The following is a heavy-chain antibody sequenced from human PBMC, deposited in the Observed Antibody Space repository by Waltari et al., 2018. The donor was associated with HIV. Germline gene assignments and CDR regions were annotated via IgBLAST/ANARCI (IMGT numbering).Heavy chain of an antibody. J-gene: IGHJ4*02. CDR2: IKQDGSEK. CDR1: GFPFSHYW. CDR3: ARDGGRRGPFGY. D-gene: IGHD3-3*01. Sequence: EVQLVESGGGLVQPGGSLRLSCAASGFPFSHYWMSWGRQAPGKGLEWVANIKQDGSEKYYVDSVKGRFTISRDNDKNSVDLQMNSLRAEDTAVYYCARDGGRRGPFGYWGQGTLVTVSS. V-gene: IGHV3-7*01.